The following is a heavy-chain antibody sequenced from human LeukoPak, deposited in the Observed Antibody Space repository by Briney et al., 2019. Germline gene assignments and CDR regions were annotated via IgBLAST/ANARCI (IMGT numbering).Heavy chain of an antibody. CDR1: GFTFSSYG. V-gene: IGHV3-30*18. CDR3: AKEYYYGSGIGYYYYGMDV. D-gene: IGHD3-10*01. CDR2: ISYDGSNK. J-gene: IGHJ6*02. Sequence: GGSLRPSCAASGFTFSSYGMHWVRQAPGKGLEWVAVISYDGSNKYYADSVKGRFTISRDNSKNTLYLQMNSLRAEDTAVYYCAKEYYYGSGIGYYYYGMDVWGQGTTVTVSS.